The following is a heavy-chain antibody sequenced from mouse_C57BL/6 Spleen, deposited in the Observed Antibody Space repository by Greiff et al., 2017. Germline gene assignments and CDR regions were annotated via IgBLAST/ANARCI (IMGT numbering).Heavy chain of an antibody. CDR2: IDPSDSDT. D-gene: IGHD1-1*01. CDR3: ASRGGYYGSGWGYFDV. CDR1: GYTFTSYW. Sequence: VQLQQPGAELVRPGSSVKLSCKASGYTFTSYWMHWVKQRPIQGLEWIGNIDPSDSDTHYNQKFKDKATLTVEKSSSTAYMQLSRLTSEDSAVYYWASRGGYYGSGWGYFDVWGTGTTVTVSS. J-gene: IGHJ1*03. V-gene: IGHV1-52*01.